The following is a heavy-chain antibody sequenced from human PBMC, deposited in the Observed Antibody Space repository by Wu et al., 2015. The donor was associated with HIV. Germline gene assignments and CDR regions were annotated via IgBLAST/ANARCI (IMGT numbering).Heavy chain of an antibody. J-gene: IGHJ5*02. Sequence: QVQLVQSGAEVKKPGASVKVSCKASGYTFTSYGISWVRQAPGQGLEWMGWISAYNGNTNYAQKLQGRVTMTTDTSTSTAYMELRSLRSDDTAVYYCARDLTKVYCSSTSCYRLNYNWFDPWGQGTLVHRLL. CDR3: ARDLTKVYCSSTSCYRLNYNWFDP. CDR2: ISAYNGNT. D-gene: IGHD2-2*02. CDR1: GYTFTSYG. V-gene: IGHV1-18*01.